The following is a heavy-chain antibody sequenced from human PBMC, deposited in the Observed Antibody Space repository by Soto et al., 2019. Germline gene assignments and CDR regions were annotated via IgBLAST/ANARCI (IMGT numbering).Heavy chain of an antibody. Sequence: ASVKVSCKASGYAFKSYAMHWVRQAPGQRLEWMGWINGGNGNTKYSQKFQGRVTVTRDTSASTAYMELNSLRSEDTAVYYCARHYDFWSSPLDYWGQGPLVTVSS. J-gene: IGHJ4*02. CDR3: ARHYDFWSSPLDY. CDR2: INGGNGNT. D-gene: IGHD3-3*01. CDR1: GYAFKSYA. V-gene: IGHV1-3*01.